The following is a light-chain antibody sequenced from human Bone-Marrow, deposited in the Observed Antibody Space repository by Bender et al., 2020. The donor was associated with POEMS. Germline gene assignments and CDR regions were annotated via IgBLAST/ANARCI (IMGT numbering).Light chain of an antibody. J-gene: IGLJ2*01. CDR2: EVS. Sequence: QSALTQPASVSGSPGQSITISCTGTSSDVGRFNVVSWYQQHPGKAPKLMIYEVSQRPSGVPDRFSGSKSGNTASLTVSGLQAEDEADYYCSSYADRTVQFGGGTKLTVL. V-gene: IGLV2-14*02. CDR1: SSDVGRFNV. CDR3: SSYADRTVQ.